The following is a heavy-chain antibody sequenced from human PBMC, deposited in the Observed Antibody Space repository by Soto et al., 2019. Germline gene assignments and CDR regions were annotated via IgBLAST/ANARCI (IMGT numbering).Heavy chain of an antibody. D-gene: IGHD3-22*01. V-gene: IGHV4-31*03. J-gene: IGHJ5*02. Sequence: QVQLQESGPGLVKPSQTLSLTCTVSGGSISSGGYYWSWIRQHPGKGLEWIGYIYYSGSTYYNPSLKSRVTISVDTSKNQFSLKLSSVTAADTAVYYCARKYYYDSSGYYGPISEVGFDPWGQGTLVTVSS. CDR3: ARKYYYDSSGYYGPISEVGFDP. CDR2: IYYSGST. CDR1: GGSISSGGYY.